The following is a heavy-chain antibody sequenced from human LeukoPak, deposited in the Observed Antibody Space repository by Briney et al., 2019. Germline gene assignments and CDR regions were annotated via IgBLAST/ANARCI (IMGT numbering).Heavy chain of an antibody. CDR3: ARVLRVRGAPVWYFDL. Sequence: SETLSLTCTVSGGSISSGGYYWSCIRQHPGKGLEWIGYIYYSGSTYYNPSLKSRVTISVDTSKNQFSLKLSSVTAADTAVYYCARVLRVRGAPVWYFDLWGRGTLVTVSS. CDR2: IYYSGST. J-gene: IGHJ2*01. V-gene: IGHV4-31*03. CDR1: GGSISSGGYY. D-gene: IGHD3-10*01.